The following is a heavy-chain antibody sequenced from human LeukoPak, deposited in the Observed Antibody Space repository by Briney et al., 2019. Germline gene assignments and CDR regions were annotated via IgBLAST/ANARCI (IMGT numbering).Heavy chain of an antibody. CDR3: AKETGRWELE. Sequence: SLIPSCPAPGFTFSKYDIHRLLQAPANRRDRLAVISHAGSNKFYEDTVKGRFTSSRDNSKNTLYLQMNSLRDEDTAVYYCAKETGRWELEWRQGPLVAVSS. CDR2: ISHAGSNK. D-gene: IGHD1-26*01. CDR1: GFTFSKYD. J-gene: IGHJ4*02. V-gene: IGHV3-30*18.